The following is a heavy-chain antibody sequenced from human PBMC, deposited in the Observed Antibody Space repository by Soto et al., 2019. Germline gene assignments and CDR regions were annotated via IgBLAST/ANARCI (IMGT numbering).Heavy chain of an antibody. CDR1: GGAFSSYA. CDR2: IIPIFGTA. Sequence: SVKVSCKASGGAFSSYAISWVRQAPGQGLEWMGGIIPIFGTANYAQKFQGRVTITADESTSTAYMELSSLRSEDTAVYYCARASHCTNGVCYPYYYYGMDVWGQGTTVTVSS. D-gene: IGHD2-8*01. J-gene: IGHJ6*02. V-gene: IGHV1-69*13. CDR3: ARASHCTNGVCYPYYYYGMDV.